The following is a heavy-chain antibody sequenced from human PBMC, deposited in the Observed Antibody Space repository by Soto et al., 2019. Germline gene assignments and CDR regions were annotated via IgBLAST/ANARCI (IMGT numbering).Heavy chain of an antibody. CDR1: GGSISSGGYY. CDR2: IYYSGST. V-gene: IGHV4-31*03. D-gene: IGHD2-15*01. CDR3: ARDCSGGSCYSYAFDI. Sequence: SETLSLTCTVSGGSISSGGYYWSWIRQHPGKGLEWIGYIYYSGSTYYNPSLKSRVTISADTSKNQFSLKLSSVTAADTAVYYCARDCSGGSCYSYAFDIWGQGTMVTVSS. J-gene: IGHJ3*02.